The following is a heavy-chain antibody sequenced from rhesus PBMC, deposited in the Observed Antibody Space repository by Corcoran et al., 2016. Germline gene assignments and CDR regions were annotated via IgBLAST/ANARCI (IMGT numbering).Heavy chain of an antibody. CDR2: IYWDDDK. V-gene: IGHV2S1*01. Sequence: QVTLKESGPALVKPTQTLTLTCTFSGFSLSTNGVGVGWIRPPPGKALDWLASIYWDDDKNYSTSLKSRLTISKDTSKNQVVLTMTNMDPVDTATYYCARRRIAADFDYWGQGVLVTVSS. D-gene: IGHD6-13*01. J-gene: IGHJ4*01. CDR3: ARRRIAADFDY. CDR1: GFSLSTNGVG.